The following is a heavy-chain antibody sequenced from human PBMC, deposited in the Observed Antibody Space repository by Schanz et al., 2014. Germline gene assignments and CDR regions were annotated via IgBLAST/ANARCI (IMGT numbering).Heavy chain of an antibody. Sequence: EVQLVESGGGLVQPGESLRLSCAASGFSFSNYWMSWVRQAPGKGLEWVANIKQDGSEKYYVDSVKGRFTISRDNAKKSLYLRMNSLRAEDTAVYYCAKVAPAATYRDSWGLGTLVTVSS. CDR1: GFSFSNYW. V-gene: IGHV3-7*05. D-gene: IGHD2-2*01. J-gene: IGHJ4*02. CDR2: IKQDGSEK. CDR3: AKVAPAATYRDS.